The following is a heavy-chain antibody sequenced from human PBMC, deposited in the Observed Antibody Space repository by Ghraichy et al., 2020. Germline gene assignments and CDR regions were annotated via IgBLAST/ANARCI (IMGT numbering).Heavy chain of an antibody. CDR2: IYYSGST. Sequence: SETLSLTCTVSGGSISSGGYYWSWIRQHPGKGLEWIGYIYYSGSTYYNPSLKSRITISVDTSKNQFSLKLSSVTAADTAVYYCARLGHHLGELSLNYFDYWGQGTLVTVSS. CDR1: GGSISSGGYY. V-gene: IGHV4-31*03. D-gene: IGHD3-16*02. J-gene: IGHJ4*02. CDR3: ARLGHHLGELSLNYFDY.